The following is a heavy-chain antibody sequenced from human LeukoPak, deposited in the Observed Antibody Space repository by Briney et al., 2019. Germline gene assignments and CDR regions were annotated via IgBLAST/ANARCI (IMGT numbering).Heavy chain of an antibody. D-gene: IGHD2-2*01. CDR3: ARDHGGGYCSSTSCPYFDY. J-gene: IGHJ4*02. V-gene: IGHV3-33*08. CDR2: IWYDGSNK. Sequence: GGSLRLSCAASGFTFSGYGMHWVRQAPGKGLEWVAVIWYDGSNKYYADSVKGRFTISRDNSKNTLYLQMNSLRAEDTAVYYCARDHGGGYCSSTSCPYFDYWGQGTLVTVSS. CDR1: GFTFSGYG.